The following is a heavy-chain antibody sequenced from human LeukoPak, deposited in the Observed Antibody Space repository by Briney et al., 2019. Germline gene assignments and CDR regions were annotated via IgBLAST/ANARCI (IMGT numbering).Heavy chain of an antibody. V-gene: IGHV3-15*07. D-gene: IGHD3-16*02. CDR2: IKSKTDGGTT. CDR1: GFTFSNAW. Sequence: PGGSLRLSCAASGFTFSNAWMNWVRQAPGKGLEWVGRIKSKTDGGTTDYAAPVKGRFTISRDDSKNTLYLQMNSLKSEDTAVYYCATDPRFTFGGFISDYWGQGTLVTVSS. CDR3: ATDPRFTFGGFISDY. J-gene: IGHJ4*02.